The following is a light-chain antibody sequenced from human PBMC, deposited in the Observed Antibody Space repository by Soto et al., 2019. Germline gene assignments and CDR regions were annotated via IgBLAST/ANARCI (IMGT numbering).Light chain of an antibody. CDR2: GAY. CDR3: QHYGSSPQT. Sequence: EIVLTQSPGTLSLSPGERATLSCRASQSVSSSYLAWYQQKPGQAPRLLIYGAYSRATGIPDRFSGSGSGTDFTLTISRREPVDFAVYYCQHYGSSPQTFGQGTKVEIK. J-gene: IGKJ1*01. CDR1: QSVSSSY. V-gene: IGKV3-20*01.